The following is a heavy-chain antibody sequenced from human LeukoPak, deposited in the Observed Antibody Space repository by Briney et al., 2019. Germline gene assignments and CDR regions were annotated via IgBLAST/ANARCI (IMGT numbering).Heavy chain of an antibody. CDR1: GDSLSNYY. J-gene: IGHJ3*02. CDR2: IYTSGST. Sequence: SETLSLTCTVSGDSLSNYYWSWIRQPAGKGLEWIGRIYTSGSTNYNPSLKSRVTMPVDTSKNQFSLKLSSVTAADTAVYYCGRRGSYDSTGYAFDIWGQGTMVTVSS. D-gene: IGHD3-22*01. V-gene: IGHV4-4*07. CDR3: GRRGSYDSTGYAFDI.